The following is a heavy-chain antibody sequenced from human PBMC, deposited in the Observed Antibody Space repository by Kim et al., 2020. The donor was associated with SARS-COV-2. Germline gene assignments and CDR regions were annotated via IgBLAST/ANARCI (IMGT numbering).Heavy chain of an antibody. CDR2: INAGNGNT. Sequence: ASVKVSCKASGYTFTSYAMHWVRQAPGQRLEWMGWINAGNGNTKYSQKFQGRVTITRDTSASTAYMELSSLRSEDTAVYYCARVRPQLAMWYFDLWGRGTLVTVSS. D-gene: IGHD6-13*01. V-gene: IGHV1-3*01. CDR3: ARVRPQLAMWYFDL. CDR1: GYTFTSYA. J-gene: IGHJ2*01.